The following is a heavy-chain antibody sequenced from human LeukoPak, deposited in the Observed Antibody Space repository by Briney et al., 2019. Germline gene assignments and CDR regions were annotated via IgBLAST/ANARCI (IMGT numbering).Heavy chain of an antibody. CDR1: GYAFTRHG. CDR3: ARDPSNTSGRYIYFDY. D-gene: IGHD6-19*01. V-gene: IGHV1-18*01. Sequence: ASVKVSCKASGYAFTRHGFSWVRQAPGQGLEWMGWISAYNGDTNYAQKFKGRVTMTTDTSTRTAYMELRSLRSDDTAVYYCARDPSNTSGRYIYFDYWGQGTLVTVSS. J-gene: IGHJ4*02. CDR2: ISAYNGDT.